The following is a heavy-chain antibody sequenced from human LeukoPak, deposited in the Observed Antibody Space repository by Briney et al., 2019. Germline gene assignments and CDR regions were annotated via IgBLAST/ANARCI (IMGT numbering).Heavy chain of an antibody. Sequence: GGSLRLSCAASGFTFSSYAMSWVRQAPGKGLEWVSAISGSGGSTYYADSVKGRFTISRDDSKNTLYLQMNSLRAEDTAVYYCAKDLSDSNDAFDIWGQGTMVTVSS. CDR3: AKDLSDSNDAFDI. J-gene: IGHJ3*02. D-gene: IGHD3-16*02. CDR1: GFTFSSYA. CDR2: ISGSGGST. V-gene: IGHV3-23*01.